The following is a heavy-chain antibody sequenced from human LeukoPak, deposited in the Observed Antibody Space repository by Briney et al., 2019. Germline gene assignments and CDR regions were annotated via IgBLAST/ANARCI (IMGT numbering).Heavy chain of an antibody. J-gene: IGHJ4*02. Sequence: SETLSLTCTVSGGSISSGSYYWSWIRQPAGKGLEWIGSIYYSGSTYYNPSLKSRVTISVDTSKNQFSLKLSSVTAADTAVYYCARHASGDYVWGSYRLYYFDYWGQGTLVTVSS. CDR3: ARHASGDYVWGSYRLYYFDY. D-gene: IGHD3-16*02. CDR1: GGSISSGSYY. CDR2: IYYSGST. V-gene: IGHV4-39*01.